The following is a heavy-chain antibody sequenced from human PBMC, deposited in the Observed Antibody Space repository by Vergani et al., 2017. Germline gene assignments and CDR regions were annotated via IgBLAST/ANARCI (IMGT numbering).Heavy chain of an antibody. CDR2: IWYDGSNK. V-gene: IGHV3-33*08. D-gene: IGHD3-22*01. J-gene: IGHJ6*02. CDR1: GFTFSDYY. CDR3: AGKRKRRYYYDGGPYYYGMDV. Sequence: QVQLVESGGGLVKPGGSLRLSCAASGFTFSDYYMSWIRQAPGKGLEWVAVIWYDGSNKYYADSVKGRFTISRDNSKNTLYLQMNSLRAEDTAVYYCAGKRKRRYYYDGGPYYYGMDVWGQGTTVTVSS.